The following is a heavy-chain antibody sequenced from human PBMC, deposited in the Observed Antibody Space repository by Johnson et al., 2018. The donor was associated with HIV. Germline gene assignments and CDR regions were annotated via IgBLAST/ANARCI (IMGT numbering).Heavy chain of an antibody. CDR1: GFTFRSYA. CDR3: AGRVQYYPYGDAFDI. CDR2: INTNGNST. J-gene: IGHJ3*02. D-gene: IGHD3-10*01. V-gene: IGHV3-64*01. Sequence: VQLVESGGGLVQPGGSLRLSCATSGFTFRSYAMHWVRQAPGRGLEHVSGINTNGNSTHYANSVKGRFTISRDNSKNTLYLQMGSLRAENMAVYYCAGRVQYYPYGDAFDIWGQGTMVTVAS.